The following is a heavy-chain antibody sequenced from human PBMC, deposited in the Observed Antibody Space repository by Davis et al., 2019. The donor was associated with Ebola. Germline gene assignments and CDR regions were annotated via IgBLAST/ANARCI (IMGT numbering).Heavy chain of an antibody. D-gene: IGHD3-3*01. CDR2: IYYTGST. Sequence: MPGGSLRLSCTVSGGSVSSSSYYWNWIRQSPGKGLEWIGNIYYTGSTKYNPSLNSRVTISIDTSKNHFSLKLSSVTAADTAVYYCARWDFWSGLSYYFGSWGQGTLVTVSS. J-gene: IGHJ4*02. CDR1: GGSVSSSSYY. V-gene: IGHV4-61*03. CDR3: ARWDFWSGLSYYFGS.